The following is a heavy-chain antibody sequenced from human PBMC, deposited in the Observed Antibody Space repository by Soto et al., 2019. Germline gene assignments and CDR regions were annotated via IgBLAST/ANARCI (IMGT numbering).Heavy chain of an antibody. CDR1: GFTFSNYS. CDR3: ARGREPSRTNFWSGYYTYYYYGMDV. D-gene: IGHD3-3*01. J-gene: IGHJ6*02. V-gene: IGHV3-21*01. Sequence: GGSLRLSCAASGFTFSNYSMNWVRQAPGKGLEWVSSISSSSSYIYYADSVKGRFTISRDNAKNSLYLQMNSLRAEDTAVYYCARGREPSRTNFWSGYYTYYYYGMDVWGQGTTVIVSS. CDR2: ISSSSSYI.